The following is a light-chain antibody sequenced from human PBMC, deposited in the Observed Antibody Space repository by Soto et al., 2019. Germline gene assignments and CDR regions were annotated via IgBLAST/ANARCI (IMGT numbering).Light chain of an antibody. CDR2: EVI. CDR1: SSDVGSYNY. J-gene: IGLJ3*02. Sequence: QSVLTQPASVSGSPGQAITISCTGTSSDVGSYNYVSWYQHHPGKAPKLLIFEVIDRPSGVSDRFSGSKSGNTASLTISSLQFEDEADYYCCSYTTTYTLVFGGGTKLTVL. CDR3: CSYTTTYTLV. V-gene: IGLV2-14*01.